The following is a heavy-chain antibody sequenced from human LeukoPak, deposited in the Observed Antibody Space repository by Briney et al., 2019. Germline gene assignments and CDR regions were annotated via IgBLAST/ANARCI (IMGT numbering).Heavy chain of an antibody. CDR1: GYSFTSYW. CDR2: IYPGDSDT. D-gene: IGHD6-19*01. J-gene: IGHJ4*02. CDR3: ARHEADGSGWYLGVHVVDY. Sequence: GESLKISCKGSGYSFTSYWIGWVRQMPGKGLEWMGIIYPGDSDTRYSPSFQGQVTISADKSISTAYLQWSSLKASDTAMYYCARHEADGSGWYLGVHVVDYWGQGTLVTVSS. V-gene: IGHV5-51*01.